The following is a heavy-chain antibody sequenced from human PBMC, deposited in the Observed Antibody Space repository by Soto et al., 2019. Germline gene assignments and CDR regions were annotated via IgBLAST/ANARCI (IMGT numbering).Heavy chain of an antibody. V-gene: IGHV5-51*01. Sequence: GESLKISCKGSGYSFTSYWIGWVRQMPGKGLEWMGIIYPGDSDTRYSPSFQGQVTISADKSISTAYLQWSSLKASDTAMYYCARLSTTSSSGWYYSFFDYWGQGTLVTVSS. J-gene: IGHJ4*02. CDR2: IYPGDSDT. CDR1: GYSFTSYW. D-gene: IGHD6-19*01. CDR3: ARLSTTSSSGWYYSFFDY.